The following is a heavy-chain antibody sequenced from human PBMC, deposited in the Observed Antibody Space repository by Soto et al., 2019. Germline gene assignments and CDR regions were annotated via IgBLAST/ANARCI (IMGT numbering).Heavy chain of an antibody. D-gene: IGHD6-6*01. CDR2: VCYTGST. CDR1: GGSMSGYY. Sequence: QVQLQESGPGLVKPPETLSLPCRVSGGSMSGYYWRWVRRAPGKGLEWIGYVCYTGSTNYNPSLQSRVSISVDTSNKHFSLSLSLVTAADTAVYFCARSIAVPSGHIDHWGQGIRVTISS. V-gene: IGHV4-59*01. CDR3: ARSIAVPSGHIDH. J-gene: IGHJ4*02.